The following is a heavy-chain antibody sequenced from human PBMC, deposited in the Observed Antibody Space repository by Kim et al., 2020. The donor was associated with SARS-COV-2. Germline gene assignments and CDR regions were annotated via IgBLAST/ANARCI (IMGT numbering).Heavy chain of an antibody. CDR1: GFTFSSYS. D-gene: IGHD6-19*01. CDR3: ARAEVEQWLVDYNWFDP. J-gene: IGHJ5*02. Sequence: GGSLRLSCAASGFTFSSYSMNWVRQAPGKGLEWVSYISSSSSTIYYADSVKGRFTISRDNAKNSLYLQMNSLRDEDTAVYYCARAEVEQWLVDYNWFDPWGQGTLVTVSS. CDR2: ISSSSSTI. V-gene: IGHV3-48*02.